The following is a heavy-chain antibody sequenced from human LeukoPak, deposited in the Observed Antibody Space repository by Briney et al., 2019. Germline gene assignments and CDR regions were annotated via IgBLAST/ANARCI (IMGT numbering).Heavy chain of an antibody. CDR1: GYTFTGYY. Sequence: GASVKVSCKASGYTFTGYYMHWVRQAPGQGLEWMGWINPNSGGTNYAQKFQGRVTTTRDTSISTAYMELSRLRSDDTAVYYCARGVTARGFYYYMDVWGKGTTVTISS. CDR3: ARGVTARGFYYYMDV. D-gene: IGHD2-21*02. J-gene: IGHJ6*03. V-gene: IGHV1-2*02. CDR2: INPNSGGT.